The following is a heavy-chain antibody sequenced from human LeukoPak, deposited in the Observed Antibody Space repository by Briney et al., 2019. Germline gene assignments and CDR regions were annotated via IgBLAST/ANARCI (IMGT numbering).Heavy chain of an antibody. V-gene: IGHV3-33*01. CDR1: GFTFSSYG. CDR2: IWYDGSNK. J-gene: IGHJ4*02. CDR3: ARGRGSTLGVGVDY. D-gene: IGHD1-26*01. Sequence: GGSLRLSCAASGFTFSSYGMHWVRQAPGKGLEWVAVIWYDGSNKYYADSVKGRFTISRDNSKNTLYLQMNSLRAEDTAVYYCARGRGSTLGVGVDYWGQGTLVTVSS.